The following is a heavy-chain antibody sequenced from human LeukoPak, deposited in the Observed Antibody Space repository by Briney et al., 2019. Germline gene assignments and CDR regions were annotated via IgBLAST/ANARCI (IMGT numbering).Heavy chain of an antibody. CDR1: GFAFNSYD. D-gene: IGHD6-19*01. J-gene: IGHJ4*02. CDR2: ISSSGSIK. Sequence: GGSLRLSCIASGFAFNSYDINWVRQAPGKGLEWVSYISSSGSIKHYADSVKGRFTISRDNAKNSLYLQMNSLRAEDTAVYYCARARYTSGWETLDSWGQGTLVTVSS. V-gene: IGHV3-48*03. CDR3: ARARYTSGWETLDS.